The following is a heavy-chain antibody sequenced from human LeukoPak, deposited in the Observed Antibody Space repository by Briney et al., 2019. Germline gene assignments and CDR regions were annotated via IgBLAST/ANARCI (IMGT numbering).Heavy chain of an antibody. CDR1: GGSFSGYY. Sequence: ETLSLTCAVYGGSFSGYYWSWIRQPPGKGLEWVANIKQDGSEKYYVDSVKGRFTISRDNAKNSLYLQMNSLRAEDTAVYYCARDVFVVGYFDYWGQGTLVTVSS. CDR2: IKQDGSEK. CDR3: ARDVFVVGYFDY. V-gene: IGHV3-7*01. J-gene: IGHJ4*02. D-gene: IGHD3-16*01.